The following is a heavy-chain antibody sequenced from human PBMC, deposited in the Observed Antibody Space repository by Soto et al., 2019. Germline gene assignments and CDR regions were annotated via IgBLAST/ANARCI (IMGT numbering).Heavy chain of an antibody. J-gene: IGHJ4*02. CDR1: GGSFSGYY. D-gene: IGHD3-22*01. Sequence: QVQLQQWGAGLLKPSETLSLTCAVYGGSFSGYYWSWIRQPPGKGLEWIGEINHSGSTNYNPSLTRRVTISIDTSKNQFSLKLSSVTAADTAVYYWASRYYYDSRFDYWGQGTLVTVSS. CDR2: INHSGST. CDR3: ASRYYYDSRFDY. V-gene: IGHV4-34*01.